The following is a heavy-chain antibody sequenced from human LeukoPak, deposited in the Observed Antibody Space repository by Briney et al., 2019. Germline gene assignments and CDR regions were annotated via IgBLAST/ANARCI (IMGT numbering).Heavy chain of an antibody. CDR1: GFTFSSYS. V-gene: IGHV3-48*02. J-gene: IGHJ6*02. Sequence: GGSLRLSCAASGFTFSSYSMNWVRQAPGKGLEWVSYISSSSSTIYYADSVKGRFTISRDNAKNSLYLQMNSLRDEDTAVYYCARDLSSSGWFRMGHYYYGMDVWGQGTTVTVSS. D-gene: IGHD6-19*01. CDR3: ARDLSSSGWFRMGHYYYGMDV. CDR2: ISSSSSTI.